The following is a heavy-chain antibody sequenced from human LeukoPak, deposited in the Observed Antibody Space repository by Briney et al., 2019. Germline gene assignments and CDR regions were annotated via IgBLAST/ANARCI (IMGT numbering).Heavy chain of an antibody. Sequence: PGGSLRLSCATSGFTFSSYGMHWVRQAPGKGLEWVAFIRYDGSNKYYADSVKGRFTISRDNSKNMLYLQMNSLRAEDTAVYYCAKGYCSSTSCPGFDYWGQGTLVTVSS. V-gene: IGHV3-30*02. D-gene: IGHD2-2*01. CDR3: AKGYCSSTSCPGFDY. CDR1: GFTFSSYG. CDR2: IRYDGSNK. J-gene: IGHJ4*02.